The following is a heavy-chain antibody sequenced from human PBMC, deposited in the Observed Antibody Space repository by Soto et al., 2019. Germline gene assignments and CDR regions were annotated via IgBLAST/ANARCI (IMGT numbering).Heavy chain of an antibody. V-gene: IGHV3-23*01. Sequence: GSLRLSCAASGFTFSSYAMSWVRQAPGKGLEWVSAISGSGGSTYYADSVKGRFTISRDNSKNTLYLQMNSLRAEDTAVYYCAKISVVVAATFHGAFDIWGQGTMVTVSS. CDR3: AKISVVVAATFHGAFDI. CDR2: ISGSGGST. D-gene: IGHD2-15*01. CDR1: GFTFSSYA. J-gene: IGHJ3*02.